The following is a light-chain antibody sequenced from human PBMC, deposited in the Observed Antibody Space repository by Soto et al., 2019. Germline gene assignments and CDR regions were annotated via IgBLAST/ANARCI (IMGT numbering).Light chain of an antibody. J-gene: IGKJ4*01. CDR3: LQDYNYPLT. CDR2: GVY. CDR1: QSVSSN. V-gene: IGKV3D-15*01. Sequence: EIVMTQSPTILSVSPGERATLSCRASQSVSSNLAWYQQKPGQPPRLLMYGVYTRAPGIPSRFSGSGSGTDFTLTISSLQPEDFATYYCLQDYNYPLTFGGGTKVDIK.